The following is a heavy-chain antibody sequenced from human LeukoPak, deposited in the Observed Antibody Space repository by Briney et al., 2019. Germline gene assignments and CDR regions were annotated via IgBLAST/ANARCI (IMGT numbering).Heavy chain of an antibody. CDR2: IRSKAYGGAT. D-gene: IGHD3-10*01. CDR1: GFTFGDYA. CDR3: TRVTYYYGSGSYDY. J-gene: IGHJ4*02. Sequence: GRSLTLSCTASGFTFGDYAMSWVRQARGKGREWVGFIRSKAYGGATEYAAYVKGRFTISRDDSKSIAYLQMNSLKTEDTAVYYCTRVTYYYGSGSYDYWGQGTLVTVSS. V-gene: IGHV3-49*04.